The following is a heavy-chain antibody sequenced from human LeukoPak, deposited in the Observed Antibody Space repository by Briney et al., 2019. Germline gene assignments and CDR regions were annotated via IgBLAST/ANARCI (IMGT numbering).Heavy chain of an antibody. V-gene: IGHV3-23*01. CDR2: ISGSGGSA. D-gene: IGHD1-26*01. CDR1: GFTFSNYA. J-gene: IGHJ4*02. Sequence: GGSLRLSCAASGFTFSNYAMRWVRQAPGKGLEWVSGISGSGGSAYYADSVKGRFTISRDNSKNSLYLQMNSQRAEDTAVYYCARGDSGSYYLFGWDQYYFDYWGQGTLVTVSS. CDR3: ARGDSGSYYLFGWDQYYFDY.